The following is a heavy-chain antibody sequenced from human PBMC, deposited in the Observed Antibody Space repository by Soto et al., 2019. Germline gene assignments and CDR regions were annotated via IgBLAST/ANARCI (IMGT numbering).Heavy chain of an antibody. CDR1: GGSISSYY. CDR3: AREGVSRRWYNYYAMDV. Sequence: QVQLQESGPGLVKPSETLSLTCTVSGGSISSYYWSWIRQPPGKGLEWIGYIYYSGSTNYNPSLKSRVTISVDTPKNQFSLKLSSVTAADTAVYYCAREGVSRRWYNYYAMDVWGQGTTVTVSS. D-gene: IGHD3-10*01. J-gene: IGHJ6*02. CDR2: IYYSGST. V-gene: IGHV4-59*01.